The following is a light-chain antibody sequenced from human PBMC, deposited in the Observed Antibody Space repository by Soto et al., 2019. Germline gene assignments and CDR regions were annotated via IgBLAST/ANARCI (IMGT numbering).Light chain of an antibody. CDR1: QSISSSY. J-gene: IGKJ1*01. CDR2: GAS. CDR3: QQHGIFPLT. V-gene: IGKV3-20*01. Sequence: IVWRECKGSRSWSPAERSTLAFSSSQSISSSYLAWYQQKPGQAPRLLIYGASNRATGIPDRFSGSGSGTDFTLTVSGLEPEAFAVYYCQQHGIFPLTFPQGTKVDI.